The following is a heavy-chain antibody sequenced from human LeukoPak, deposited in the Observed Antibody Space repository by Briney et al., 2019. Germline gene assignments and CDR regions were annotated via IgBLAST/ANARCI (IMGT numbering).Heavy chain of an antibody. Sequence: GGSLRLSCAASGFTFSNYNMDWVRQAPGKGLEWVSVIYNGGRTNYADSVKGRFTISRDNSKNTLFLQMNSLRAEDTAVYYCARGGNKEFDYWGQGTLVTVSS. CDR1: GFTFSNYN. J-gene: IGHJ4*02. D-gene: IGHD2/OR15-2a*01. CDR3: ARGGNKEFDY. CDR2: IYNGGRT. V-gene: IGHV3-53*01.